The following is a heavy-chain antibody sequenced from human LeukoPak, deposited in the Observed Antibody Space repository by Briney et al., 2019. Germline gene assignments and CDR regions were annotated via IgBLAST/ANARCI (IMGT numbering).Heavy chain of an antibody. CDR2: INPNSGGT. J-gene: IGHJ4*02. CDR3: ARPPYCGGDCYSDSGWVY. CDR1: GYTFTGYY. V-gene: IGHV1-2*02. D-gene: IGHD2-21*02. Sequence: VASVKVSCKASGYTFTGYYIHWVRQAPGQGLEWMGWINPNSGGTNYAQKFQGRVTMTRDTSISTAYMELSRLRSDDTAVYYCARPPYCGGDCYSDSGWVYWGQGTLVTVSS.